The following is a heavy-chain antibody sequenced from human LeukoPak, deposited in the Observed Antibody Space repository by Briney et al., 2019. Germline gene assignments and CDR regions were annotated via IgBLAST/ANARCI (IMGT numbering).Heavy chain of an antibody. CDR2: ISAYNGNT. CDR1: GYTFTSYG. Sequence: AASVKVSCKASGYTFTSYGISWVRQAPGQGLEWMGWISAYNGNTNYAQKLQGRVTMTTDTSTSTAYTELRSLRSDDTAVYYCARDGLDYGDYGYDYWGQGTLVTVSS. D-gene: IGHD4-17*01. CDR3: ARDGLDYGDYGYDY. J-gene: IGHJ4*02. V-gene: IGHV1-18*01.